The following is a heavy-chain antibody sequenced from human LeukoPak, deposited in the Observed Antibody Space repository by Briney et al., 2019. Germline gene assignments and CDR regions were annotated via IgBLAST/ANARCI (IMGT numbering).Heavy chain of an antibody. D-gene: IGHD3-22*01. Sequence: ASVKVSCKASGGIFSNYAISWVRQAPGQGLEWMGWISAYNGNTNYAQKLQGRVTMTTDTSTSTAYMELRSLRSDDTAVYYCARDSRWLSLKADAFDIWGQGTMVTVSS. J-gene: IGHJ3*02. CDR3: ARDSRWLSLKADAFDI. CDR2: ISAYNGNT. V-gene: IGHV1-18*01. CDR1: GGIFSNYA.